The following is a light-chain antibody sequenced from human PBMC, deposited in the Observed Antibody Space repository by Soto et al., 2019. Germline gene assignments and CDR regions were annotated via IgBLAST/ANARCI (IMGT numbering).Light chain of an antibody. Sequence: DIVLTQSPGTLSLSPGERATLSCRASQSVRSNYLAWFQQKRDQAPRLLIYAATSRATGIPDRFIGSGSGTDFTLSITRLEREDFPVYYSKQYVRSPRSFGQGTKVEIK. CDR1: QSVRSNY. V-gene: IGKV3-20*01. J-gene: IGKJ1*01. CDR3: KQYVRSPRS. CDR2: AAT.